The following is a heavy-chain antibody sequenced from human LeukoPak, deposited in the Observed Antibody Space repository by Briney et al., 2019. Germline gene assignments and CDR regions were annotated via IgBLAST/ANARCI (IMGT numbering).Heavy chain of an antibody. CDR1: GGTFSSYA. V-gene: IGHV1-2*02. CDR2: IIPNSGGT. J-gene: IGHJ3*02. Sequence: GSSVKVSCKASGGTFSSYAISWVRQAPGQGLEWMGGIIPNSGGTNYAQKFQGRVTMTRDTSISTAYMELSSLRSEDTAVYYCATRSLPYYYDSSGYGTRDAFDIWGQGTMVTVSS. D-gene: IGHD3-22*01. CDR3: ATRSLPYYYDSSGYGTRDAFDI.